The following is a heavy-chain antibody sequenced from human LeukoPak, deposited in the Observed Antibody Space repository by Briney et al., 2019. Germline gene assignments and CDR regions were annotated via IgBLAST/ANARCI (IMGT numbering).Heavy chain of an antibody. J-gene: IGHJ6*02. CDR2: IWYDGSNK. V-gene: IGHV3-30*02. CDR3: AKDRGAEYGSGYYYYGMDV. Sequence: PGGSLRLSCAASGFTFSSYGMHWVRQAPGKGLEWVAVIWYDGSNKYYADSVKGRFTISRDNSKNTLYLQMNSLRAEDTAVYYCAKDRGAEYGSGYYYYGMDVWGQGTTVTVSS. CDR1: GFTFSSYG. D-gene: IGHD3-10*01.